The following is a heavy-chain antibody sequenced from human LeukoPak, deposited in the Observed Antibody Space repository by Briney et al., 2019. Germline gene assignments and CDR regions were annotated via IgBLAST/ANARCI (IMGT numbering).Heavy chain of an antibody. J-gene: IGHJ5*02. CDR2: ISADNGNT. Sequence: ASVKVSCKASGGTFSSYAISWVRQAPGQGLEWMGWISADNGNTDYAQRFQGRVTMTTDTSTSTAYMELRSLRSDDTAVYYCARDSCSSTSCKNWFDPWGQGTLVTVSS. CDR1: GGTFSSYA. V-gene: IGHV1-18*01. CDR3: ARDSCSSTSCKNWFDP. D-gene: IGHD2-2*01.